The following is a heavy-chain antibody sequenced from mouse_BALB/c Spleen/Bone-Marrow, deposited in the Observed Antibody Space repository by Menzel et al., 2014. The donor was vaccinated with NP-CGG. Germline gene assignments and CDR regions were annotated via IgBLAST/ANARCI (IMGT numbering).Heavy chain of an antibody. CDR1: GFTFSDYY. Sequence: EVQLVESGGGLVQPGGSLKLSCATSGFTFSDYYMYWVRQTPEKRLEWVAYISNGGGSTYYPDTVKGRFTISRDNAKNTLYLQMSRLKPEDTAMYYCARQGAYSYFDYWGQGTTLTVSS. V-gene: IGHV5-12*02. J-gene: IGHJ2*01. D-gene: IGHD2-10*01. CDR3: ARQGAYSYFDY. CDR2: ISNGGGST.